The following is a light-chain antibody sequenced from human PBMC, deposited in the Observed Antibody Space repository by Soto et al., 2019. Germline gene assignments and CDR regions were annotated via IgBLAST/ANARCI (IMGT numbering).Light chain of an antibody. CDR1: GSNIGSYS. J-gene: IGLJ2*01. CDR3: GTWESYLSVGV. V-gene: IGLV1-51*01. CDR2: DNN. Sequence: QAVVTQPPSVSAAPGQTVTISCSGSGSNIGSYSVSWYQQVPGTAPKLLLYDNNKRPSGIPDRFFGSKSGTSATLGIAGLQTADEADYYCGTWESYLSVGVFGGGTQLTVL.